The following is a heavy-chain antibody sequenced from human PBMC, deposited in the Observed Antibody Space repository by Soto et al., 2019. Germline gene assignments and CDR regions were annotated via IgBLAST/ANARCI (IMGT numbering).Heavy chain of an antibody. V-gene: IGHV1-69*01. Sequence: QVKLVQSGAEVKKPGSSVKVSCKASGGTYSSYAISWVRQAPGQGLEWMGGIIPIFGTANYAQKFQGRVTITADESTSTDYMELSSLRSEDTAVYYCARDPNGDYFDCWGQGTLVTVSS. CDR3: ARDPNGDYFDC. CDR1: GGTYSSYA. CDR2: IIPIFGTA. J-gene: IGHJ4*02. D-gene: IGHD4-17*01.